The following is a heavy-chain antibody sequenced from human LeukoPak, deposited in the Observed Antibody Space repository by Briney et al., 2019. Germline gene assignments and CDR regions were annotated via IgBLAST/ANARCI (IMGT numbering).Heavy chain of an antibody. Sequence: AGGSLRLSCAASGFTVSSNYMSWVRQAPGKGLEWVSVIYSGGSTYYSDSVKGRFTISRDNSKNTLYLQMNSLRAEGTAVYYCARDRRAVTWYFDLWGRGTLVTVSS. CDR2: IYSGGST. V-gene: IGHV3-53*01. CDR3: ARDRRAVTWYFDL. D-gene: IGHD4-11*01. J-gene: IGHJ2*01. CDR1: GFTVSSNY.